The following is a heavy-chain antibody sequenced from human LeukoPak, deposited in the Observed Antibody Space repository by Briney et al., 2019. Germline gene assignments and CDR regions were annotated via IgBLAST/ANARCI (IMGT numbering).Heavy chain of an antibody. V-gene: IGHV4-34*01. Sequence: PSETLSLTCAVYGGSFSGYYWSWIRQPPGKGLEWIGEINHSGSTNYNPSLKSRVTISVDTSKNQFSLKLSSVTAADTAVYYCARGMTTVVTTDPHYDYWGQGTLVTVSS. J-gene: IGHJ4*02. CDR3: ARGMTTVVTTDPHYDY. D-gene: IGHD4-23*01. CDR1: GGSFSGYY. CDR2: INHSGST.